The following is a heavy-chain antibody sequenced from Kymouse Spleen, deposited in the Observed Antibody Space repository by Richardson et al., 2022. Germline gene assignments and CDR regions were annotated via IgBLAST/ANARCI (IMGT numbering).Heavy chain of an antibody. D-gene: IGHD3-10*01. CDR1: GFTFDDYA. CDR2: ISWNSGSI. Sequence: EVQLVESGGGLVQPGRSLRLSCAASGFTFDDYAMHWVRQAPGKGLEWVSGISWNSGSIGYADSVKGRFTISRDNAKNSLYLQMNSLRAEDTALYYCAKDPNYYGSGSYYNEEDDYWGQGTLVTVSS. V-gene: IGHV3-9*01. J-gene: IGHJ4*02. CDR3: AKDPNYYGSGSYYNEEDDY.